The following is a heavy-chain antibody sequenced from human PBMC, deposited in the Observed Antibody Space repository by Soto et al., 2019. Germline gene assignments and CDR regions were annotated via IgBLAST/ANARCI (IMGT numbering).Heavy chain of an antibody. CDR3: AKDLSAPHYYYYYMDV. CDR1: GFTFSSYA. J-gene: IGHJ6*03. D-gene: IGHD6-13*01. CDR2: ISGSGGST. V-gene: IGHV3-23*01. Sequence: GGSLRLSCAASGFTFSSYAMSWVRQAPGKGLEWVSAISGSGGSTYYADSVKGRFTISRDNSKNTLYLQMNSLRAEDTAVYYCAKDLSAPHYYYYYMDVWGKGTTVTVSS.